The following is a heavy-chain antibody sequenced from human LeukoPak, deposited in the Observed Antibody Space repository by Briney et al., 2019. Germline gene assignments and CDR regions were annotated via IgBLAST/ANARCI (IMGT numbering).Heavy chain of an antibody. J-gene: IGHJ4*02. D-gene: IGHD3-9*01. CDR1: GFTFSSYS. V-gene: IGHV3-21*01. Sequence: GGSLRLSCAASGFTFSSYSMNWVRQAPGKGLEWVSSISSSSSYIYYAGSVKGRFTISRDNAKNSLYLQMNSLRAEDTAVYYCARDQVILTGYSDYWGQGTLVTVSS. CDR2: ISSSSSYI. CDR3: ARDQVILTGYSDY.